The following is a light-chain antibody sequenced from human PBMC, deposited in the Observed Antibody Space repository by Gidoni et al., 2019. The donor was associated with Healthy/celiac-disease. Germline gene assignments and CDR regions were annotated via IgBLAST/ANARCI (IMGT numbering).Light chain of an antibody. Sequence: SYELTQPHSVYVSPGQTASITCSGDKLGDKYACWYQQKPGQSPVLVIYQDSKRPSGIPERFSGSNSGNTATLTISGTQAMDVADYYWQAWDSSTHVVFGGGTKLTVL. CDR3: QAWDSSTHVV. J-gene: IGLJ2*01. CDR1: KLGDKY. CDR2: QDS. V-gene: IGLV3-1*01.